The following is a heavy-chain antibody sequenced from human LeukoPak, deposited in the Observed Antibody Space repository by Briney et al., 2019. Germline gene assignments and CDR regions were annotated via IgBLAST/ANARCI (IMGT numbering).Heavy chain of an antibody. V-gene: IGHV3-30-3*01. CDR2: ISYDGSNK. CDR1: GFTFSSYA. D-gene: IGHD5-18*01. J-gene: IGHJ4*02. Sequence: GGSLRLSCAASGFTFSSYAMHWVRQAPGKGLEWVAVISYDGSNKYYADSVKGRFTISRDNSKNTLYLQMNSLRAEDTAVYYCARDWDTGAYDYWGQGTLVTVSS. CDR3: ARDWDTGAYDY.